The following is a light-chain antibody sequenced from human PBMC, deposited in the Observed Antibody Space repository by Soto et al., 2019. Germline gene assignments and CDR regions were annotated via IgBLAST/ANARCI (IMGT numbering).Light chain of an antibody. Sequence: DIQMTQSRSSLSASVGDSFSITCRASQSISNFLNWYQQKPGKAPKLLIYAASNFQSGVPSRLSGSGSGTDFTLTISSPQPEDFATYYCQQTYSTITFGQGTRLEIK. J-gene: IGKJ5*01. CDR1: QSISNF. CDR2: AAS. V-gene: IGKV1-39*01. CDR3: QQTYSTIT.